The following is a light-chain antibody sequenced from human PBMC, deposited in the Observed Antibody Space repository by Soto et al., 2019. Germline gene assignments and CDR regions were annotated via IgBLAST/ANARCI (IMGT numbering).Light chain of an antibody. CDR3: QQYGSSPPWYT. V-gene: IGKV3-20*01. CDR2: GAS. CDR1: QSVSSSY. Sequence: EIVLTQSPGTLSLSPGERATLSCRASQSVSSSYLAWYQQKPGQDPRLLIYGASSRATGIPDRFSGSGSGTDFTLTIRRLEPEDFAVYYCQQYGSSPPWYTFGQGTKLEIK. J-gene: IGKJ2*01.